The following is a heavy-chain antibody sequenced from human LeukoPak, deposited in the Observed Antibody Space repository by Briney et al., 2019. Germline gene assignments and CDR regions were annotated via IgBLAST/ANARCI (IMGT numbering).Heavy chain of an antibody. CDR2: ISWNSDTI. CDR1: GFTFDDYA. J-gene: IGHJ5*02. Sequence: GGSLRLSCVASGFTFDDYAMHWVRQAPGKGLEWVSRISWNSDTIGYADSVKGRLTISRDNAKNSLFLQMNSLRAEDTALYHCARYPVKYYYGSGREQNWFDPWGQGTLVTVSS. V-gene: IGHV3-9*01. CDR3: ARYPVKYYYGSGREQNWFDP. D-gene: IGHD3-10*01.